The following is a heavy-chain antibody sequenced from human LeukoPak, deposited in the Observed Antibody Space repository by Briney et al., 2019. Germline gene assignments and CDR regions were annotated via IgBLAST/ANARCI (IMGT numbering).Heavy chain of an antibody. Sequence: SETLSLTCTVSGGSINSHCWSWIRQPPGKGLEWIGYVFYPGSTNYNPSLKSRVTMSLDTSRDQFSLRLTSVTAADTAIYYCASRPADSTWYGVFDYWSQGTLVTVSS. D-gene: IGHD6-13*01. CDR3: ASRPADSTWYGVFDY. V-gene: IGHV4-59*11. J-gene: IGHJ4*02. CDR1: GGSINSHC. CDR2: VFYPGST.